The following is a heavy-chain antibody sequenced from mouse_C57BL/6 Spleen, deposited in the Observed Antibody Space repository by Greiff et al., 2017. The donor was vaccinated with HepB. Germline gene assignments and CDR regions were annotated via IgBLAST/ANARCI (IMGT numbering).Heavy chain of an antibody. J-gene: IGHJ3*01. V-gene: IGHV5-9*01. CDR3: ARHSSSPLGSWFAY. CDR1: GFTFSSYT. D-gene: IGHD4-1*01. Sequence: EVKLVESGGGLVKPGGSLKLSCAASGFTFSSYTMSWVRQTPEKRLEWVATISGGGGNTYYPDRVKGRFTISRDNAKNTLYLQMSSLRSEDTALYYCARHSSSPLGSWFAYWGQGTLVTVSA. CDR2: ISGGGGNT.